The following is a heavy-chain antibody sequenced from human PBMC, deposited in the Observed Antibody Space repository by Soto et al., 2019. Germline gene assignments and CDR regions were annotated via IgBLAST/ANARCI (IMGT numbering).Heavy chain of an antibody. CDR1: GGSVSSGSYY. CDR3: ARGHYYCNYEY. D-gene: IGHD2-15*01. J-gene: IGHJ4*02. CDR2: IYYSGTT. Sequence: SETLSLTCTVSGGSVSSGSYYWSWIRQPPGKGLEWICYIYYSGTTNYNPSLKSRFSVSVDTSKNQFSLKLSSVTAADTAVYYCARGHYYCNYEYWGQGTLVTVSS. V-gene: IGHV4-61*01.